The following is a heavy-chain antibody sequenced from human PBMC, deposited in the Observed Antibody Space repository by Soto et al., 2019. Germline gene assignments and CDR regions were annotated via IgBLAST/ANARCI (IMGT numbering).Heavy chain of an antibody. Sequence: QVQLQESGPGLVKPSETLSLTCTVSGGSISSYYRSWIRQPPGKGLEWLGYIYYRGSPNYNPSLKSRVTITVDTSRNQCSLKLSSVNAAGTAVYCCARDPAGRHDIWSQGTIVTVSS. J-gene: IGHJ3*02. CDR3: ARDPAGRHDI. V-gene: IGHV4-59*01. CDR2: IYYRGSP. CDR1: GGSISSYY. D-gene: IGHD6-25*01.